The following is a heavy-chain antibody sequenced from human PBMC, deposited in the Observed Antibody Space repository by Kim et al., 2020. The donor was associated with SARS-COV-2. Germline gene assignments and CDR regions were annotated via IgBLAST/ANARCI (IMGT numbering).Heavy chain of an antibody. J-gene: IGHJ6*02. CDR3: AGTGYSRNMDV. Sequence: TNYNPSLKRRVTISVDTSKNQFSLKLSSVTAADTAVYYWAGTGYSRNMDVWGQGTTVTVSS. V-gene: IGHV4-59*01. CDR2: T. D-gene: IGHD6-13*01.